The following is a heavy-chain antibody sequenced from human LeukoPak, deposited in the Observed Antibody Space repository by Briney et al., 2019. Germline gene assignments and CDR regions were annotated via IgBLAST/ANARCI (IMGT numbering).Heavy chain of an antibody. J-gene: IGHJ4*02. CDR2: IHFSGTT. D-gene: IGHD3-10*01. V-gene: IGHV4-39*01. Sequence: SETLSLTCTVSGDSISSSGYYWGRIRQPPGKGLEWFVIIHFSGTTYYNPSLKSRVTISVDTSKNQFSLKLTSVTAADTAVYFCARFRGVVSSSLLDFWGQGTLVTVSS. CDR3: ARFRGVVSSSLLDF. CDR1: GDSISSSGYY.